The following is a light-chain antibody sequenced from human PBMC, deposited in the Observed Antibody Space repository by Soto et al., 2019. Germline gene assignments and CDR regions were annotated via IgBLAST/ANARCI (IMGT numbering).Light chain of an antibody. CDR3: SSYTSSSTPV. V-gene: IGLV2-14*01. Sequence: QSALTQPASVSGSPGQSITISCTGTSSDVGGYNYVSWYQQHPGKAPKLMIYDVSNRPSGVSNRFSGSKSGNTASLTISGLQAEDEADYYWSSYTSSSTPVFATGTKVTVL. CDR1: SSDVGGYNY. CDR2: DVS. J-gene: IGLJ1*01.